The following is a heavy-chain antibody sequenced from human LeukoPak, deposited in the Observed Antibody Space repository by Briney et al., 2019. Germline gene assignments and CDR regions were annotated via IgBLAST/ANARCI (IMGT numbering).Heavy chain of an antibody. V-gene: IGHV3-48*03. CDR3: SRDQYYDSSGYYLNSGY. D-gene: IGHD3-22*01. Sequence: GGSLRLSCAASGFTFSSYEMNWVRQAPGKGLEWVSYISSSGSTIYYADSVKGRFTISRDNAKNSLYLQMNSLRAEDTAVYYCSRDQYYDSSGYYLNSGYWGQGTLVTVSS. J-gene: IGHJ4*02. CDR2: ISSSGSTI. CDR1: GFTFSSYE.